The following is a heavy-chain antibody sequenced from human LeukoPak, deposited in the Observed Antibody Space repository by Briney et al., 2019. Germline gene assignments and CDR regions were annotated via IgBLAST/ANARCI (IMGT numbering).Heavy chain of an antibody. CDR3: ARDPLCDFWSGYLCPLDY. D-gene: IGHD3-3*01. J-gene: IGHJ4*02. Sequence: SETLSLTCTVSGYSISSGYYWGWIRQPPGKGLEWIGRIYHSGSTYYTPSLKSRVTISVDTSKNQFSLKLSSVTAADTAVYYCARDPLCDFWSGYLCPLDYWGQGTLVTVSS. CDR2: IYHSGST. V-gene: IGHV4-38-2*02. CDR1: GYSISSGYY.